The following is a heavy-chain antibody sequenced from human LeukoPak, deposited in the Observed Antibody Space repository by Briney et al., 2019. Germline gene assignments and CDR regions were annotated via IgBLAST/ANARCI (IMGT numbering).Heavy chain of an antibody. Sequence: GGSLRLSCAASGFTFSTYWMHWVRQIPGKGLVWLSRIYYDGTYTTYVDSVRGRFTISRDNTKSTLYLQMNSLRADDTAVYYCARGAEGHNYGELDSWGQGTLVTVSS. CDR1: GFTFSTYW. J-gene: IGHJ5*01. D-gene: IGHD5-18*01. CDR2: IYYDGTYT. V-gene: IGHV3-74*01. CDR3: ARGAEGHNYGELDS.